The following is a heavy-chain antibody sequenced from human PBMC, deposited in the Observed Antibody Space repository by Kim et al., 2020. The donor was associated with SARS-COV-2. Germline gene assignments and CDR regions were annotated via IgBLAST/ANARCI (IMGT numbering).Heavy chain of an antibody. CDR2: INTNSGNP. D-gene: IGHD1-1*01. CDR1: GYTLSHYP. CDR3: ASGPYTDNWYVD. V-gene: IGHV7-4-1*02. J-gene: IGHJ4*02. Sequence: ASVKVSCKASGYTLSHYPMNWVRQAPGQGLEWMGWINTNSGNPTYARDFTGRFVFSLDTAVNTAFLEIISLKPTDTAVYYCASGPYTDNWYVDWGQGTLVTVSS.